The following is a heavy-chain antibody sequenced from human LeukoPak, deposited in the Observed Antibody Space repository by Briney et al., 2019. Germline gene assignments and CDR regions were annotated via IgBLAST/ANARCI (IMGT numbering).Heavy chain of an antibody. CDR3: SRGGSGSYYYYYYGMDV. CDR1: RFTFSSYW. Sequence: GGSLRLSCAASRFTFSSYWMSWVRQAPGKGLEWVANIKQDGSEKYYVDSVKGRFTISRDNAKNSLYLQMNSLRAEDTAVYYCSRGGSGSYYYYYYGMDVWGQGTTVTVSS. V-gene: IGHV3-7*01. CDR2: IKQDGSEK. J-gene: IGHJ6*02. D-gene: IGHD3-10*01.